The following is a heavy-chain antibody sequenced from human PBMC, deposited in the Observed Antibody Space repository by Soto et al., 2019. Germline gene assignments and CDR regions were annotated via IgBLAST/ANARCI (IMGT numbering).Heavy chain of an antibody. D-gene: IGHD1-26*01. Sequence: ASVKVSFEASGYTFTSYCISWVREAPGQGLEWMGWISAYNGNTNYAQKLQGRVTMTTDTSTSTAYMELRSLRSDDTAVYYCARDRIVGATARGYYYYGMDVWGQGTTVTFSS. CDR2: ISAYNGNT. V-gene: IGHV1-18*01. CDR1: GYTFTSYC. J-gene: IGHJ6*02. CDR3: ARDRIVGATARGYYYYGMDV.